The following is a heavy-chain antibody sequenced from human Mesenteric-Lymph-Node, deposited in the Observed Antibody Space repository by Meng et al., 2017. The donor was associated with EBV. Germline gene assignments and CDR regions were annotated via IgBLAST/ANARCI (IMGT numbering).Heavy chain of an antibody. D-gene: IGHD5-18*01. V-gene: IGHV4-4*02. CDR3: ASVFVNTAMVIPYFNY. J-gene: IGHJ4*02. CDR2: ISHSGST. CDR1: GDSISSSNW. Sequence: QVQLQEPVPGLVKPSGTLALTCAVSGDSISSSNWWSWVRQPPGKGLEWIGEISHSGSTNYNPSLKSRVIMSLDKSKNQFSLKLNSATAADTAVYYCASVFVNTAMVIPYFNYWGQGTLVTVSS.